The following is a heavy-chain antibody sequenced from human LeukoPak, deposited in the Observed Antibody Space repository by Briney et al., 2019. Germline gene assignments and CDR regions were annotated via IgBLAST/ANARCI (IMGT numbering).Heavy chain of an antibody. CDR3: ARFCSGGGCYHNWFDP. J-gene: IGHJ5*02. Sequence: ASVKVSCKASGYTFNNYHVYWVRQAPGQGLEWMAWIKPNSDDTNYAQKLQDRVTMTTDTATNTAYMELRSLRSDDTAVYHCARFCSGGGCYHNWFDPWGQGTLVTVSS. CDR2: IKPNSDDT. V-gene: IGHV1-18*01. D-gene: IGHD2-15*01. CDR1: GYTFNNYH.